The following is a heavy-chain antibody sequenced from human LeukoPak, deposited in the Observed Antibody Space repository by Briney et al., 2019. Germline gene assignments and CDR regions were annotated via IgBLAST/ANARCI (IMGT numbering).Heavy chain of an antibody. CDR1: GFTFSIYS. D-gene: IGHD3-22*01. Sequence: GGSLRLSCTASGFTFSIYSMNWVRQAPGKGLEWVSYISSSSTTIYDADSVKGRFTISRDNAKNSLFLQMNSLSAEDTAVYYCARASYYDSSGYYHTHFDYWGQGTLVTASS. J-gene: IGHJ4*02. V-gene: IGHV3-48*01. CDR3: ARASYYDSSGYYHTHFDY. CDR2: ISSSSTTI.